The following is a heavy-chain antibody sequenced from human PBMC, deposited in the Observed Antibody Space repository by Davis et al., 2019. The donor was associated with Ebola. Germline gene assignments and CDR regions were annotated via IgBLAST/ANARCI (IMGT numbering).Heavy chain of an antibody. Sequence: GESLKISCAASGFTFSSYWMHWVRQAPGKGLVWVSRINSDGSSTSYADSVKGRFTISRDNAKNTLYLQMNSLRAENTAVYYCAREALFGFDYWGQGTLVTVSS. CDR1: GFTFSSYW. CDR2: INSDGSST. V-gene: IGHV3-74*01. J-gene: IGHJ4*02. CDR3: AREALFGFDY. D-gene: IGHD3-3*01.